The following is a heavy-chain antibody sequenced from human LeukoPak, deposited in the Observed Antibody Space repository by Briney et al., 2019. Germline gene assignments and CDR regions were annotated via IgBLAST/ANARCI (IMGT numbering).Heavy chain of an antibody. Sequence: SETLSLTCAVYGGSFSGYYWSWIRQPPGKGLEWIGEINHSGSTNYNPSLKSRVTISVDTSKNQCSLTLSSVTAADTAVYYCARLLAVDPKGFDPWGQGTLVTVSS. V-gene: IGHV4-34*01. CDR3: ARLLAVDPKGFDP. CDR1: GGSFSGYY. CDR2: INHSGST. D-gene: IGHD6-19*01. J-gene: IGHJ5*02.